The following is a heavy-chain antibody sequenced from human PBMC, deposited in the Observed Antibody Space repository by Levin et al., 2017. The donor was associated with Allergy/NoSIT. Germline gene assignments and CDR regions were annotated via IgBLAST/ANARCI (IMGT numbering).Heavy chain of an antibody. Sequence: PGGSLRLSCAASGFSFTDYYMTWIRQAPGKGLEWLSYISSSGGVISYADSVKGRLTISRDNAKNSLNLQMNSLRAEDTGVYYCARHRSWYGGVGYYGMDVWGQGTTVTVSS. D-gene: IGHD6-13*01. CDR3: ARHRSWYGGVGYYGMDV. CDR1: GFSFTDYY. CDR2: ISSSGGVI. J-gene: IGHJ6*01. V-gene: IGHV3-11*01.